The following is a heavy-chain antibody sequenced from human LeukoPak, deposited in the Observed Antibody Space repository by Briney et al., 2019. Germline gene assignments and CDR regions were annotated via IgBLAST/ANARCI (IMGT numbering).Heavy chain of an antibody. J-gene: IGHJ6*03. CDR1: GFTFSSYS. Sequence: PGGSLRLSCAASGFTFSSYSMNWVRQAPGKELEWVSYISSSTSTIYYADSVKGRFTISRDNAKNSLYLQMNSLRAEDTAVYYCARDITIFGVVIDYYYYYMDVWGKGTTVTVSS. CDR3: ARDITIFGVVIDYYYYYMDV. V-gene: IGHV3-48*04. D-gene: IGHD3-3*01. CDR2: ISSSTSTI.